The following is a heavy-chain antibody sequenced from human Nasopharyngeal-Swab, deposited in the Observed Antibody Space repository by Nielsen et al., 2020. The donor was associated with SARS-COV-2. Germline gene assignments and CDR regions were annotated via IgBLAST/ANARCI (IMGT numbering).Heavy chain of an antibody. CDR2: IYQNGYT. Sequence: GSLRLSCTVSGDSGISSYWSWLRQTPGKGLEWIGYIYQNGYTNYNPSLKSRITMTIETARKQFSLRLRSATAADTAMYYCAKEGEGGPNYFEFWGQGNLVTVSS. J-gene: IGHJ4*02. V-gene: IGHV4-59*02. CDR1: GDSGISSY. D-gene: IGHD3-10*01. CDR3: AKEGEGGPNYFEF.